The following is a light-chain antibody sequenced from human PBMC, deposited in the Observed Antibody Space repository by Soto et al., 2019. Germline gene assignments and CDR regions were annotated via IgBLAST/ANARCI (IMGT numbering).Light chain of an antibody. CDR3: KQYGSSPT. Sequence: IVLTQSPGTLSLSPGERATLSCRASQSVRSNYLAWYQQKPGQAPRLLIYGASSRATGIPDRFSGSGSGTAFPFTISSLDPENFAVYSFKQYGSSPTFDHGNPLEIK. J-gene: IGKJ5*01. V-gene: IGKV3-20*01. CDR1: QSVRSNY. CDR2: GAS.